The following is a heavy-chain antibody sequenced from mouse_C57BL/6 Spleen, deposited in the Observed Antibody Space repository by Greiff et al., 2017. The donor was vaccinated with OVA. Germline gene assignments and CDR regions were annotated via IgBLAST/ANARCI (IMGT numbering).Heavy chain of an antibody. V-gene: IGHV1-74*01. Sequence: QVQLQQPGAELVKPGASVKVSCKASGYTFTSYWMHWVKQRPGQGLEWIGRIHPSDSDTNYNQKFKGKATLTVDKSSSPAYMQLSSLTSEDSAVYYCAHIHSYDYPFDYWGQGTTLTVSS. CDR2: IHPSDSDT. CDR1: GYTFTSYW. CDR3: AHIHSYDYPFDY. D-gene: IGHD2-4*01. J-gene: IGHJ2*01.